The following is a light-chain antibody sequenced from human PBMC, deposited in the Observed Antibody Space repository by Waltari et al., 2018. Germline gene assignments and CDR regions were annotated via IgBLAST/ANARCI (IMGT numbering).Light chain of an antibody. CDR1: GSDVGGYNY. Sequence: QSALTQPRSVSGSPGQSVTVSCTGTGSDVGGYNYVSCYQPHPDKSPNLLIYEINKRPSGVPDLFSGAKSGDTASLPISGLQAEDEADYYCCSYAGSYTKVFGGGTKVTVL. CDR3: CSYAGSYTKV. J-gene: IGLJ3*02. CDR2: EIN. V-gene: IGLV2-11*01.